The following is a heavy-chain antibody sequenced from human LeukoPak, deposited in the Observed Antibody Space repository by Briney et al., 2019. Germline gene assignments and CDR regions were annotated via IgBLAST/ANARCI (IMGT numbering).Heavy chain of an antibody. J-gene: IGHJ4*02. V-gene: IGHV1-46*01. CDR1: GYTFTSYY. D-gene: IGHD3-10*01. CDR2: INPSGGST. Sequence: ASVKVSFKASGYTFTSYYMHWVRQAPGQGLEWMGIINPSGGSTSYAQKLQGRVTMTTDTSTSTAYMELRSLRSDDTAVYYCARDFRGYGSGSYSDYWGQGTLVTVSS. CDR3: ARDFRGYGSGSYSDY.